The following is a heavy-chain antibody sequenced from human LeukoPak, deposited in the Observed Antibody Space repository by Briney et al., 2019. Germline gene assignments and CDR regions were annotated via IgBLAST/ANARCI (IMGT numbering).Heavy chain of an antibody. CDR2: INGDESST. Sequence: PGGSLRLSCAASAFTFNTYWMHWVRHVPGRGLEWVSRINGDESSTNYADSVKGRFTISRDNAKDTLYLHMNSLTAEDTAVYYCARGAKWAYYFDYWGQGTLVTVSS. J-gene: IGHJ4*02. D-gene: IGHD1-26*01. CDR3: ARGAKWAYYFDY. V-gene: IGHV3-74*01. CDR1: AFTFNTYW.